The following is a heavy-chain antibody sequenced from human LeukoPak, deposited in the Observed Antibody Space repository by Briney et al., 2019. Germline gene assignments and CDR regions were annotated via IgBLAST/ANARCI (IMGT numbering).Heavy chain of an antibody. Sequence: ASVRVSCKASGGTFSSYTISWVRQAPGQGLEWMGGIIPIFGTANYAQKFQGRVTITADESTSTAYMELSSLRSEDTAVYYCARGRYSSSINSMDVWGQGTTVTVSS. D-gene: IGHD6-6*01. CDR3: ARGRYSSSINSMDV. CDR2: IIPIFGTA. V-gene: IGHV1-69*13. CDR1: GGTFSSYT. J-gene: IGHJ6*02.